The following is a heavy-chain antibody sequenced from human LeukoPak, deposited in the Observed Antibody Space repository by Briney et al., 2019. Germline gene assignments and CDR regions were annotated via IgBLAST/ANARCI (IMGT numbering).Heavy chain of an antibody. CDR1: GGTFSSYA. CDR3: ARDGDGSAMVNYFDY. J-gene: IGHJ4*02. V-gene: IGHV1-69*01. D-gene: IGHD5-18*01. CDR2: IIPIFGTA. Sequence: GASVKVSCKASGGTFSSYAISWVRQAPGQGLEWMGGIIPIFGTANYAQKFQGRVTITADESTSTAYMELSSLRSEDTAVYYCARDGDGSAMVNYFDYWGQGTLVTVSS.